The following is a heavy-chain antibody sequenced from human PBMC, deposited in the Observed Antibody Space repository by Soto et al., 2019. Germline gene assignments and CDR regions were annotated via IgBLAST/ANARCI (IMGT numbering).Heavy chain of an antibody. V-gene: IGHV4-61*01. CDR1: CGYVSSGSYY. J-gene: IGHJ4*02. Sequence: VHLQESVPGLVKPSSNLSLTGTVTCGYVSSGSYYWRWIRQPPEKGLEWLGYIAYSGSTNFSPTPKSRVTMSVDTSKIRFSVKLSSVTAADTAVYYCARYATPGPYYSDYWGQGAMVTVSS. D-gene: IGHD2-8*01. CDR2: IAYSGST. CDR3: ARYATPGPYYSDY.